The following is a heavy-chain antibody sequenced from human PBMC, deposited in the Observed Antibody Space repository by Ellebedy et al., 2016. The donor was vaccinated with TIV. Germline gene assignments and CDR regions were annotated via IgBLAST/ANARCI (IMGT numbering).Heavy chain of an antibody. CDR2: IYTDERT. V-gene: IGHV3-66*01. Sequence: GGSLRLSCAASEFTVSYNYMNWVRQAPGKGPEWVSGIYTDERTYYADSVKCRFTISRDNSKNPLYLKMNSLRTEDTSVYYCARASFYDVDLSGWYFDLWGRGTLVTVSS. CDR1: EFTVSYNY. J-gene: IGHJ2*01. D-gene: IGHD3-10*02. CDR3: ARASFYDVDLSGWYFDL.